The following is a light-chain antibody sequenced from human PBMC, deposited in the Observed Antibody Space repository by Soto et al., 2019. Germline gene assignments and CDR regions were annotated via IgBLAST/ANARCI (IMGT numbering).Light chain of an antibody. V-gene: IGKV3-15*01. J-gene: IGKJ5*01. CDR1: QSITNN. CDR2: RAA. Sequence: EIVLTQSPGTLSLSPGERATLSCRASQSITNNLAWYQHKPGQAPRLLIYRAAARATAIPPRFSGSGSGTEFTLTISSLQSEDFAVYYCQQYENWPITFGQGTRLEIK. CDR3: QQYENWPIT.